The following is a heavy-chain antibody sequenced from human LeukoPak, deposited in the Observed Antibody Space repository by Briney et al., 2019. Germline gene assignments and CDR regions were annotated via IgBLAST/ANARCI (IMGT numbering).Heavy chain of an antibody. D-gene: IGHD6-13*01. J-gene: IGHJ4*02. V-gene: IGHV3-23*01. Sequence: GGSLRLSCAASGFTFSSSAMSWVRQAPGKGLEWVSAISNNGGYTYYGDSVKGRFTISRDNSKNTLYLQMNSLRAEDTAVYYCAKTRPLDSSSWSHGDYWGQGTLVTVSS. CDR1: GFTFSSSA. CDR3: AKTRPLDSSSWSHGDY. CDR2: ISNNGGYT.